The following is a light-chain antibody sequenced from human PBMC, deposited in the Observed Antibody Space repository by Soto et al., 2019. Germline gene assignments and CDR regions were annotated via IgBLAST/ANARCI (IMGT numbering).Light chain of an antibody. CDR2: VSSDGSH. J-gene: IGLJ1*01. V-gene: IGLV4-69*02. CDR1: SGHSTYA. Sequence: QLVLTQSPSASASLGASVKLTCTLSSGHSTYAIAWHQQQPEKGPRYLMKVSSDGSHSKGDGIPDRFSGSSSGAERYLTISSLQSEDEADYYCQTWNSDIHVFGTGTKVTVL. CDR3: QTWNSDIHV.